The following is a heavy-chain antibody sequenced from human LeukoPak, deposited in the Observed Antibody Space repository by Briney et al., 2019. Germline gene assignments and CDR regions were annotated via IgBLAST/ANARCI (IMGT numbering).Heavy chain of an antibody. CDR3: ARDYLYGGNSLALDI. CDR1: GYTFTSYG. Sequence: ASVKVSCKASGYTFTSYGISWVRQAPGQGLEWMGWISAYNGNTNYAQKLQGRVTMTTDTSTSTAYMELRSLRSDDTAVYYCARDYLYGGNSLALDIWGQGTMVTVSS. D-gene: IGHD4-23*01. V-gene: IGHV1-18*01. CDR2: ISAYNGNT. J-gene: IGHJ3*02.